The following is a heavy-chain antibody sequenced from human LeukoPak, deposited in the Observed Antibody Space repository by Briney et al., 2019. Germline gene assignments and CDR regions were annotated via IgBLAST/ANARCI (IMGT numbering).Heavy chain of an antibody. CDR1: GGSISSGGYY. J-gene: IGHJ4*02. CDR2: IYYSGST. V-gene: IGHV4-31*03. CDR3: ARGARYYYDTSGYFDF. Sequence: SETLSLTCTVSGGSISSGGYYWSWIRQHPGKGLEWIGYIYYSGSTYYNPPLKSRVTISIDTSKNQFSLKLSSVTAADTAVYYCARGARYYYDTSGYFDFWGQGILVTVSS. D-gene: IGHD3-22*01.